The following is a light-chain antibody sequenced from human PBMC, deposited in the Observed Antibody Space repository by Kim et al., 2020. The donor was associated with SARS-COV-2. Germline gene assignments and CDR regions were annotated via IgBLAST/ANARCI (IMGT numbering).Light chain of an antibody. CDR3: SAWDTSLKTWV. CDR1: SNNVGNQG. J-gene: IGLJ3*02. CDR2: SNH. Sequence: LTQPPSVSKDLRQTATLTCTGNSNNVGNQGASWLQQHQGHPPKLLSSSNHNRPSGISERFSASRSGNTVSLTITGLQPEDEADYYCSAWDTSLKTWVFGGGTQLTVL. V-gene: IGLV10-54*04.